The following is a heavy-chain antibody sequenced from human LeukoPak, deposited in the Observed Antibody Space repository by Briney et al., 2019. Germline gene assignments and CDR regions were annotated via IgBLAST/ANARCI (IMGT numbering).Heavy chain of an antibody. D-gene: IGHD5-24*01. CDR2: IYTSGST. J-gene: IGHJ4*02. CDR3: ARGSVGYNEEVETFDY. CDR1: GGSISSYY. Sequence: SETLSLTCTVSGGSISSYYWSWIRQPAGKGLEWIGRIYTSGSTNYNPSLKSRVTMSVDTSKNQFSLKLSSVTAADTAVYYRARGSVGYNEEVETFDYWGQGTLVTVSS. V-gene: IGHV4-4*07.